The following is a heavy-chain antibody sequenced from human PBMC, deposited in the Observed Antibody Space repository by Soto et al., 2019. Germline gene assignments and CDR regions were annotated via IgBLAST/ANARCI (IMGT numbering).Heavy chain of an antibody. CDR3: ARVGSGYDWPYFDY. D-gene: IGHD5-12*01. Sequence: GGSLRLSCAVSGVPFSNYYMSCIRQAPGKGLEWVSYISGTSTYTNYADSLKGRFTISRDNAKNSLYLQMNSLRAEDTAVYYCARVGSGYDWPYFDYWGQGTLVTVSS. CDR2: ISGTSTYT. CDR1: GVPFSNYY. J-gene: IGHJ4*02. V-gene: IGHV3-11*05.